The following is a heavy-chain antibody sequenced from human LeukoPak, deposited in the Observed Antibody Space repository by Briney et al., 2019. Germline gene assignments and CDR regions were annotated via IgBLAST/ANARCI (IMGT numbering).Heavy chain of an antibody. CDR1: GFTFSDYY. CDR2: ISGSGGGT. V-gene: IGHV3-23*01. Sequence: PGGSLRLSCAASGFTFSDYYMSWIRQAPGKGLEWVSAISGSGGGTYSADSVKGRFTISRDNFKNTLYLQMNSLRAEDTAVYYCAKQITGIDYWGQGTLVTVSS. J-gene: IGHJ4*02. CDR3: AKQITGIDY. D-gene: IGHD3-16*01.